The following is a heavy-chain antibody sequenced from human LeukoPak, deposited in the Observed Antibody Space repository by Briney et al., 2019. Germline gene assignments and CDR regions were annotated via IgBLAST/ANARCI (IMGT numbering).Heavy chain of an antibody. CDR3: ARHDGDLGLA. CDR1: GGSISSSSYY. D-gene: IGHD7-27*01. V-gene: IGHV4-39*01. J-gene: IGHJ5*02. Sequence: SETLSLTCTVSGGSISSSSYYWGWIRQPPGKGLEWIGSIYYGGSTYYNPSLKSRVTISVDTSKNQFSLKPSSVTAADTAVYYCARHDGDLGLAWGQGTLVTVSS. CDR2: IYYGGST.